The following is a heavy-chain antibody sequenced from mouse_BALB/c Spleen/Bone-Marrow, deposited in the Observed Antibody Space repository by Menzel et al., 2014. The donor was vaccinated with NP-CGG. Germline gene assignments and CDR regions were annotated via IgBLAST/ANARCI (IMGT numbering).Heavy chain of an antibody. V-gene: IGHV5-12-1*01. CDR3: ARHWRGNYAYAMGY. CDR2: ISSGAGRT. J-gene: IGHJ4*01. CDR1: VFAFSSYD. Sequence: EVKLAESGGGLVKPGGSLKLSCAASVFAFSSYDMSWVRQTPEKRLEWVAYISSGAGRTYYPYTVKGRFTISRDNAENTLYLQMSSLKSEDSAMYYCARHWRGNYAYAMGYWAQGTSVTVSS. D-gene: IGHD2-1*01.